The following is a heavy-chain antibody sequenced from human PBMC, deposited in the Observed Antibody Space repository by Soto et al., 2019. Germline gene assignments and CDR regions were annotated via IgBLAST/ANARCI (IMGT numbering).Heavy chain of an antibody. J-gene: IGHJ6*02. Sequence: QLQLQESGPGLVKPSETLSLTCTVSGGCISSSSYWGWIRQPPGKGLEWIGSIYSIGSTYYNPSLKSRVTISVDTSKNQFSLKLSSVTAADTAVYYCRRSSRYSTDVWGQGPTVTVSS. V-gene: IGHV4-39*01. CDR2: IYSIGST. CDR3: RRSSRYSTDV. D-gene: IGHD6-13*01. CDR1: GGCISSSSY.